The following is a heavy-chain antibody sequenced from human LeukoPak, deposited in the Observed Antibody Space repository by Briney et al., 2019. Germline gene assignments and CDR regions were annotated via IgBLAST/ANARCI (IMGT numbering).Heavy chain of an antibody. V-gene: IGHV2-70*01. Sequence: SGPTLVNPTQTLTLTCTSSGFSLSTSGMCVSWIRQPPAKALEWLAPLDWDDDKYYSTSMKTRLTISKDTSNNQVVLTMTNMDPVDTATYYCARIRQMDDYVWGSYRPKYYFDYWGQGTLVTVSS. CDR1: GFSLSTSGMC. CDR2: LDWDDDK. CDR3: ARIRQMDDYVWGSYRPKYYFDY. J-gene: IGHJ4*02. D-gene: IGHD3-16*02.